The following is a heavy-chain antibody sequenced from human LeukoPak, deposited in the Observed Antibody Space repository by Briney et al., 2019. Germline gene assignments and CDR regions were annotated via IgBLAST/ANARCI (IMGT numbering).Heavy chain of an antibody. V-gene: IGHV1-69*13. CDR2: IIPIFGTA. J-gene: IGHJ4*02. CDR3: ATYYDILTGYYR. Sequence: GASVKVSCKASGGTFSSYAISRVRQAPGQGLEWMGGIIPIFGTANYAQKFQGRVTITADESTSTAYMELSSLRSEDTAVYYCATYYDILTGYYRWGQGTLVTVSS. D-gene: IGHD3-9*01. CDR1: GGTFSSYA.